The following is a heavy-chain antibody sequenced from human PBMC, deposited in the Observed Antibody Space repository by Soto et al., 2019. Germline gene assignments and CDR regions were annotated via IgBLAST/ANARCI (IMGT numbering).Heavy chain of an antibody. J-gene: IGHJ4*02. D-gene: IGHD3-10*01. CDR3: AKDWGSYYYGSGSCDY. Sequence: QVQLVESGGGVVQPGRSLRLSCAASGFTFSSYGMHWVRQAPGKGLEWVAVISYDGSNKYYADSVKGRFTISRDNSKNTLYLQMNSLRAEDTAVYYCAKDWGSYYYGSGSCDYWGQGTLVTVSS. V-gene: IGHV3-30*18. CDR1: GFTFSSYG. CDR2: ISYDGSNK.